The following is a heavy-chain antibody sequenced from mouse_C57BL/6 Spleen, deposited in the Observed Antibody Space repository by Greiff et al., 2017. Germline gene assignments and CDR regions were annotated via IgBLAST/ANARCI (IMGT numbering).Heavy chain of an antibody. CDR1: GYTFTSYG. Sequence: EVQGVESGAELVRPGSSVKMSCKTSGYTFTSYGINWVKQRPGQGLEGIGYIYIGNGYTEYNEKLKGKAILTSDTSSSTAYMQLSSLTSEDSSIYFCARSNWDGHRYYAMDYWGQGTSVTVSS. CDR2: IYIGNGYT. J-gene: IGHJ4*01. CDR3: ARSNWDGHRYYAMDY. V-gene: IGHV1-58*01. D-gene: IGHD4-1*01.